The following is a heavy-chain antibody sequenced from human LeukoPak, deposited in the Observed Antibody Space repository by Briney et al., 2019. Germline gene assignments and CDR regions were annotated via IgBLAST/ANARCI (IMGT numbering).Heavy chain of an antibody. V-gene: IGHV1-69*05. D-gene: IGHD3-9*01. J-gene: IGHJ4*02. CDR2: IIPIFGTA. Sequence: GASVKVSCKASGGTFSSYAISWVRQAPGQGLEWMGGIIPIFGTANYAQKFQGRVTITTDESTSTVYMELSSLRSEDTAVYYCARGPDRYSPPFDYWGQGTLVTVSS. CDR1: GGTFSSYA. CDR3: ARGPDRYSPPFDY.